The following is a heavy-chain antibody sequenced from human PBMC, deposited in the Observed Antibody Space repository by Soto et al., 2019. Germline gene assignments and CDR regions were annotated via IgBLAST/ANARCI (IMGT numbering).Heavy chain of an antibody. V-gene: IGHV1-18*04. CDR3: ARERGGYNRGDFEF. Sequence: QVQLVQSGADMKKPGASVKVSCRTSGYRFTTYGISWVRQAPGQGLEWMGWISTYNEKKKYIQKFQGRLTITADESTSTVYMELSGLTSGDTAVYYCARERGGYNRGDFEFWGQGTLVTVSS. D-gene: IGHD5-12*01. CDR1: GYRFTTYG. CDR2: ISTYNEKK. J-gene: IGHJ4*02.